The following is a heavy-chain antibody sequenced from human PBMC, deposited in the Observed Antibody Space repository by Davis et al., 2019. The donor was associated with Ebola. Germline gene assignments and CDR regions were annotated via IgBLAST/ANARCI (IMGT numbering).Heavy chain of an antibody. D-gene: IGHD5-12*01. CDR2: IYYSGST. Sequence: MPSETLSLTCTVSGGSVSSGGHYWSWIRQSPGKGLEWIAYIYYSGSTHYNPSLKSRATISVDTSRNQFSLRLTSVTAADTAVYYCASGGYSGYDGYFDDWGQGTLVTVSS. CDR3: ASGGYSGYDGYFDD. J-gene: IGHJ4*02. CDR1: GGSVSSGGHY. V-gene: IGHV4-61*08.